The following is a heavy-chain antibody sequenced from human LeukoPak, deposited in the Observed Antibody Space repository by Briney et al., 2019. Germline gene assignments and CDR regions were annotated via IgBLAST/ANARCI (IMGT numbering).Heavy chain of an antibody. Sequence: PSETLSLTCTVSGDGVSSDYWSWIRQPPGKRLEWIGYVYDSGTTAYNPSLKSRLTISLDTSKNQFSLNLTSVTAADTAVYYCAGRGQRYFRDWGQGILVTVSS. CDR3: AGRGQRYFRD. CDR2: VYDSGTT. J-gene: IGHJ1*01. V-gene: IGHV4-59*08. CDR1: GDGVSSDY.